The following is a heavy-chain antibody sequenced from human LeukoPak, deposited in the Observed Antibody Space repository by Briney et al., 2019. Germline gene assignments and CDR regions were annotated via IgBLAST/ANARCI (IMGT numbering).Heavy chain of an antibody. D-gene: IGHD2-2*01. CDR1: GFTFSSYA. J-gene: IGHJ4*02. Sequence: GGSLRLSCAASGFTFSSYAMSWVRQAPGKGLEWVSAISCSGGSTYYADSVKGRFTISRDNSKNTLYLQMDSLRVEDTAVYYCAKDGSTSYFDYWGQGTLVTVSS. V-gene: IGHV3-23*01. CDR3: AKDGSTSYFDY. CDR2: ISCSGGST.